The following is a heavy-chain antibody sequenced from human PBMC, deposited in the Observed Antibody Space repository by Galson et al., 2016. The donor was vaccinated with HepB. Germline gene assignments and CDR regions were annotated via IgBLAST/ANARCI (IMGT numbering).Heavy chain of an antibody. CDR3: TRDFDY. J-gene: IGHJ4*02. CDR1: GDSVSSNTAS. V-gene: IGHV6-1*01. Sequence: CAISGDSVSSNTASWNWIRQSPSRGFEWLGRTYYRSKWINEYAVSVKSRITINPDTSENQFSLQLNSVTPEDTAVYYCTRDFDYWGQGTLATVSS. CDR2: TYYRSKWIN.